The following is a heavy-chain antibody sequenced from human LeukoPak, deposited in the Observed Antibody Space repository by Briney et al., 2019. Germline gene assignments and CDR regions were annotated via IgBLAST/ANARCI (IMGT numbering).Heavy chain of an antibody. D-gene: IGHD3-16*02. Sequence: SXXLSLTCTVSGGSNSSSSYYWGWIRQPPGKGLEWIGSIYYSGSTYYNPSLKSRVTISVDTPKNQFSLKLSSVTAADTAVYYCASGYYDYVWGSYRPLDYWGQGTLVTVSS. J-gene: IGHJ4*02. CDR2: IYYSGST. CDR1: GGSNSSSSYY. CDR3: ASGYYDYVWGSYRPLDY. V-gene: IGHV4-39*01.